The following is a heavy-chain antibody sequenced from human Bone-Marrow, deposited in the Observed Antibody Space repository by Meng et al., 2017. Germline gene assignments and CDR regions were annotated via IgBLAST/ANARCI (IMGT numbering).Heavy chain of an antibody. J-gene: IGHJ5*02. CDR2: IIPIFGTA. V-gene: IGHV1-69*01. CDR3: ARHTYSSSSGWFDP. D-gene: IGHD6-6*01. CDR1: GGTFSSYA. Sequence: QVQLVQSGAEGKKPGSSVKVSCKASGGTFSSYAISWVRQAPGQGLGWMGGIIPIFGTANYAQKFQGRVTITADESTSTAYMELSSLRSEDTALYHCARHTYSSSSGWFDPWGQGTLVTVSS.